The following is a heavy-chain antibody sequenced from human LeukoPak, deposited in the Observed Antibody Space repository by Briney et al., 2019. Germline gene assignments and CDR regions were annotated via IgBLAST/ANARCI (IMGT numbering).Heavy chain of an antibody. CDR2: IYTGGTT. V-gene: IGHV3-66*01. Sequence: GGSLRLSCAASGFTVSSNYMSWVRQAPGKGLEWVSIIYTGGTTNYADSVKGRFTISRDNSMNTLYLQMNSLRAEDTAVYYCARVGFSNWFDPWGQGTLVTVSS. CDR1: GFTVSSNY. J-gene: IGHJ5*02. CDR3: ARVGFSNWFDP.